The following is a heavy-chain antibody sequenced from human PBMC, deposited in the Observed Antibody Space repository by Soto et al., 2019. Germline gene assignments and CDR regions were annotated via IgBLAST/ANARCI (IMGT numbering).Heavy chain of an antibody. CDR3: AKGSGSLGYGDYVIYGGYFQH. Sequence: QVQLVESGGGVVQPGRSLRLSCAASGFTFSSYGMHWVRQAPGKGLEWVAVISYDGSNKYYADSVKGRFTISRDNSKNTLYLQMNSLRAEDTAVYYCAKGSGSLGYGDYVIYGGYFQHWGQGTLVTVSS. D-gene: IGHD4-17*01. CDR2: ISYDGSNK. V-gene: IGHV3-30*18. CDR1: GFTFSSYG. J-gene: IGHJ1*01.